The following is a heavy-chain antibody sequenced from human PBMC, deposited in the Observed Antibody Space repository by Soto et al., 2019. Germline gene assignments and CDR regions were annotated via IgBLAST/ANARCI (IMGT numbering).Heavy chain of an antibody. Sequence: ASVKVSCKASGYTFTGYYMHWVRQAPGQGLEWMGWINPNSGGTNYAQKFQGWVTMTRETSISTAYMELSRLRSDDTAVYYCARSQILWFGEFNKLSPPTHFDYWGQGTLVTVSS. D-gene: IGHD3-10*01. CDR1: GYTFTGYY. CDR3: ARSQILWFGEFNKLSPPTHFDY. J-gene: IGHJ4*02. V-gene: IGHV1-2*04. CDR2: INPNSGGT.